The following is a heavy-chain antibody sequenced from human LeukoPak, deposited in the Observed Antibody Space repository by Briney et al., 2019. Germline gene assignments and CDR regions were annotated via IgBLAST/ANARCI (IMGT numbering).Heavy chain of an antibody. V-gene: IGHV1-2*02. CDR3: ASERGYDSSGYTRTLFGY. Sequence: ASVKVSCKASGYTFTGYYMHWVRQAPGQGLEWMGWIDPNSGGTNYAQKFQGRVTMTRDTSISTAYMELSRLRSDDTAVYYCASERGYDSSGYTRTLFGYWGQGTLVTVSS. J-gene: IGHJ4*02. D-gene: IGHD3-22*01. CDR1: GYTFTGYY. CDR2: IDPNSGGT.